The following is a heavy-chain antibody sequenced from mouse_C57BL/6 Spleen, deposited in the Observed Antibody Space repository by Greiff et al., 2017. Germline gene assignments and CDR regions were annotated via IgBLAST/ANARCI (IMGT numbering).Heavy chain of an antibody. D-gene: IGHD1-1*01. CDR3: ARSLYYGSSYDWYFDV. Sequence: QVQLKESGPELVKPGASVKLSCKASGYTFTSYDINWVKQRPGQGLEWIGWIYPRDGSTKYNEKFKGKATLTVDTSSSTAYMELHSLTSEDSAVYFCARSLYYGSSYDWYFDVWGTGTTVTVSS. J-gene: IGHJ1*03. CDR2: IYPRDGST. V-gene: IGHV1-85*01. CDR1: GYTFTSYD.